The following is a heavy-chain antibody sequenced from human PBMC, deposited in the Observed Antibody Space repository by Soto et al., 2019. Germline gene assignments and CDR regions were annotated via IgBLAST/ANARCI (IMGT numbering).Heavy chain of an antibody. CDR2: IVPMLGTP. J-gene: IGHJ6*02. V-gene: IGHV1-69*01. Sequence: QVQLVQSGAEVKEPGSSVRVSCKASGGTFDNFIMNWVRQTPGQGLEWMGGIVPMLGTPTYAEKFKGRVTISANWATIKVYLVVTSLRSEDTAIYYCEINASYSSSLSQYSGMEACCQGTTVTVSS. CDR3: EINASYSSSLSQYSGMEA. D-gene: IGHD3-16*02. CDR1: GGTFDNFI.